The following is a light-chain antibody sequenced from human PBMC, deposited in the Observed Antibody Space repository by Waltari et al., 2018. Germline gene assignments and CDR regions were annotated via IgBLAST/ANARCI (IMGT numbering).Light chain of an antibody. Sequence: VGDRVTIPCQATEDITNYLNWYQQKPGKAPKLLIYEASNLETGVPSRFSGSGSGTDFTFAISSLQPEDVATYYCQQYHDLPTFGQGTRLEIK. CDR3: QQYHDLPT. V-gene: IGKV1-33*01. J-gene: IGKJ5*01. CDR2: EAS. CDR1: EDITNY.